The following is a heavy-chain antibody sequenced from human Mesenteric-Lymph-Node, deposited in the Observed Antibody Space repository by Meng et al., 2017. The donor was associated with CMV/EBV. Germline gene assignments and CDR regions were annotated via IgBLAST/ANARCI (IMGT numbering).Heavy chain of an antibody. CDR3: GRGRDSSWFDY. CDR1: GFTFSSYS. J-gene: IGHJ4*02. Sequence: GESLKISCAASGFTFSSYSMNWVRQAPGKGLEWVSSISSSSSYIYYGDSVKGRFTVSRDNAKNSLYLQMNSLRADDTTVYYCGRGRDSSWFDYWGQGTLVTVSS. CDR2: ISSSSSYI. V-gene: IGHV3-21*04. D-gene: IGHD6-13*01.